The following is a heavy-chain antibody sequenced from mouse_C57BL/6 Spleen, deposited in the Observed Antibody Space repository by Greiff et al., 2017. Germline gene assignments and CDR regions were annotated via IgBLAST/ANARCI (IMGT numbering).Heavy chain of an antibody. J-gene: IGHJ3*01. Sequence: QVQLQQPGAELVKPGASVKLSCKASGYTFTSYWMHWVKQRPGQGLEWIGMIHPNSGSTNYNEKFKSKGTLTVDKYSSTDYMQLSILTSEDSAVYYCARWSSSGPEGWFAYWGQGTLVTVSA. D-gene: IGHD3-2*02. V-gene: IGHV1-64*01. CDR2: IHPNSGST. CDR3: ARWSSSGPEGWFAY. CDR1: GYTFTSYW.